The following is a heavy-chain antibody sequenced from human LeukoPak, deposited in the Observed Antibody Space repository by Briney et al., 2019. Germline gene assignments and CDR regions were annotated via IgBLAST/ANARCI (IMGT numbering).Heavy chain of an antibody. D-gene: IGHD3-22*01. V-gene: IGHV4-39*01. CDR1: GGSISGSSYY. CDR3: ARGVTMIVVVIHDWYFDL. CDR2: IYYTRST. J-gene: IGHJ2*01. Sequence: SETLSLTCTVSGGSISGSSYYWGWIRQPPGKGLEWIGSIYYTRSTYYNPSLKSRVTISVDTSKNQFSLKLTSVTAADTAVYYCARGVTMIVVVIHDWYFDLWGRGTLVTVSS.